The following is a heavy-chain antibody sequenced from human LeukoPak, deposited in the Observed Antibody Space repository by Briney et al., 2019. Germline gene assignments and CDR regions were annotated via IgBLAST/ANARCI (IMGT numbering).Heavy chain of an antibody. V-gene: IGHV3-21*01. Sequence: PGGSLRLSCAASGFTFKRYSMNGVREATGEGLEWVSSISSFGDYIYYAVSVKGRFTLSRDNANNSLYLQMNSLRAEHTAVYHCAIGGNWFDPWGEGTLVTVSS. D-gene: IGHD1-26*01. CDR2: ISSFGDYI. J-gene: IGHJ5*02. CDR1: GFTFKRYS. CDR3: AIGGNWFDP.